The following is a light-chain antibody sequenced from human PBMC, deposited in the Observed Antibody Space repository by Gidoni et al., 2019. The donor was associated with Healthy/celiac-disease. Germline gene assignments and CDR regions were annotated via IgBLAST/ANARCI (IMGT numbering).Light chain of an antibody. CDR2: GAS. CDR1: PSVGSN. Sequence: EIVMTQSPATLSVSPGERATLSCRASPSVGSNLAWYQQQPGQAPRLLIYGASTRATGIPAKFSGSGSGTEFTLTISSLQSEDFAVYYCQQYNNWPPWTFGQGTKVEI. CDR3: QQYNNWPPWT. V-gene: IGKV3-15*01. J-gene: IGKJ1*01.